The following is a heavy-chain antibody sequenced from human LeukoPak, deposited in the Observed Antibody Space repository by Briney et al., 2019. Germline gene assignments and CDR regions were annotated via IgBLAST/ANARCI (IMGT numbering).Heavy chain of an antibody. CDR3: ARLPVGHDAFDI. CDR2: IFPGDSDT. J-gene: IGHJ3*02. Sequence: GGSLKISCQGSGYIFTTYCIGWVRQMPGKGLEWMGIIFPGDSDTRYSPSFQGQVTISADKSISTAYLQWSSLKASDTAMYYCARLPVGHDAFDIWGQGTMVTVSS. D-gene: IGHD1-26*01. CDR1: GYIFTTYC. V-gene: IGHV5-51*01.